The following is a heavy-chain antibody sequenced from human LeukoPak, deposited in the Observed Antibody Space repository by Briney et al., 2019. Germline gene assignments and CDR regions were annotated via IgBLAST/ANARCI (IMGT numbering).Heavy chain of an antibody. Sequence: GASVKVSCKASGYSFTGYYMHWVRQAPGQGLEWMGWINPNTGATDYAQNFQGRVAMTRDTSISTAYMDLSRLRSDDTAVYYCARAAFYFDSSGHSPDFDYWGQGTLVTVSS. V-gene: IGHV1-2*02. CDR1: GYSFTGYY. D-gene: IGHD3-22*01. CDR2: INPNTGAT. CDR3: ARAAFYFDSSGHSPDFDY. J-gene: IGHJ4*02.